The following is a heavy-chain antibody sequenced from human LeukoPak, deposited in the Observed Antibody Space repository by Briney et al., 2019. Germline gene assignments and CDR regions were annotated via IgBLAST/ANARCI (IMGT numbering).Heavy chain of an antibody. CDR3: ARGQGRRSTRSWFDP. D-gene: IGHD3-10*01. V-gene: IGHV4-34*01. CDR1: GGSFSGYY. Sequence: SETLSLTCAVYGGSFSGYYWSWIRQPPGKGLEWIGEINHSGSTNYNPSLKSRVTISVDTSKNQFSLKLSSVTAADTAVHYCARGQGRRSTRSWFDPWGQGTLVTVSS. J-gene: IGHJ5*02. CDR2: INHSGST.